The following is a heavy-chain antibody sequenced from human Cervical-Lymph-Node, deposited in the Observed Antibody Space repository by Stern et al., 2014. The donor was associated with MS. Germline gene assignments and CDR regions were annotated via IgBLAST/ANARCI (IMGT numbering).Heavy chain of an antibody. CDR2: IHNGGAT. V-gene: IGHV3-53*01. CDR3: ARVGRGYISGYSFDY. CDR1: GFTVSSSY. J-gene: IGHJ4*02. D-gene: IGHD5-18*01. Sequence: EVQLVESGGGLIQPGGSLRLSCAASGFTVSSSYMSWVRQAPGKGLEWVPAIHNGGATYYADSVKGRFTISRDNSKNTLYFQMSSLRAEDTAVYYCARVGRGYISGYSFDYWAQGTLVTVSS.